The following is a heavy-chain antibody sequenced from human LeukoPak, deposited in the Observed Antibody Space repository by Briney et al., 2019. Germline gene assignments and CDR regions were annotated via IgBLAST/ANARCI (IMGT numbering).Heavy chain of an antibody. D-gene: IGHD2-2*01. CDR3: ARVGYCSSTSCYYYYYYMDV. V-gene: IGHV1-46*01. Sequence: ASVKVSCKASGYIFTSYFIHWVRQAPGQGLEWMGIINPRGGSTNYAQKFQGRVTMTSDMSTTTVYMELSSLKSEDTAVYYCARVGYCSSTSCYYYYYYMDVWGKGTTVTVSS. CDR2: INPRGGST. CDR1: GYIFTSYF. J-gene: IGHJ6*03.